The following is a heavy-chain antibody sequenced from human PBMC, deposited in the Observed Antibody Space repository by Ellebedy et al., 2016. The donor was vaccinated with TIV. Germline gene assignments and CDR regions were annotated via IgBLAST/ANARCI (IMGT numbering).Heavy chain of an antibody. CDR2: INPNSGGT. V-gene: IGHV1-2*02. CDR3: VSVGATAGVDS. CDR1: TYTF. D-gene: IGHD1-26*01. Sequence: AASVKVSCKASTYTFIHWVRQAPGQGLDWMGWINPNSGGTNYAQTFQGRVTVTRDTSISTVYMELSRLRSDDTAVYYCVSVGATAGVDSWGQGTLVTVSS. J-gene: IGHJ4*02.